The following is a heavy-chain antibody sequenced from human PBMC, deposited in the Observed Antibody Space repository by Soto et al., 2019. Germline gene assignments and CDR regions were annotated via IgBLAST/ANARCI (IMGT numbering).Heavy chain of an antibody. CDR2: FRSGGDDDTT. CDR1: GFTFSSYS. CDR3: AKKVNSGSGSQFFDY. J-gene: IGHJ4*02. V-gene: IGHV3-23*01. D-gene: IGHD3-10*01. Sequence: LRLSCAASGFTFSSYSMSWVRQAPGKGLEWVSGFRSGGDDDTTYYADSVRGRFTISRDNSKNTLFLQMNSLRAEDTAIYYCAKKVNSGSGSQFFDYWGQGTLVTVSS.